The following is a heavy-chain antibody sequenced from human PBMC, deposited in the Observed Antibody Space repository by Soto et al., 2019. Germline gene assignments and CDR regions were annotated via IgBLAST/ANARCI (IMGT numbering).Heavy chain of an antibody. V-gene: IGHV3-23*01. CDR2: ISGSGGST. J-gene: IGHJ6*02. D-gene: IGHD3-9*01. CDR1: GFTFSSYA. Sequence: PGGSLRLSCAASGFTFSSYAMSWVRQAPGKGLEWVSSISGSGGSTHYADSVKGRFTISRDNSKNTLYLQMNSLRAEDTAVYYCAKDLGRYFDGLLGRAIHYGMDVWGQGTTVNVAS. CDR3: AKDLGRYFDGLLGRAIHYGMDV.